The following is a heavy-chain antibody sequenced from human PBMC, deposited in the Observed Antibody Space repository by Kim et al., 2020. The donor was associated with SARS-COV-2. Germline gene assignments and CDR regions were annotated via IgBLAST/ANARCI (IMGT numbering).Heavy chain of an antibody. D-gene: IGHD3-9*01. CDR3: ARGGITISPYYFDY. J-gene: IGHJ4*02. Sequence: NPSLKSRVTISVDTSKNQFSLKLSSVTAADTAVYYCARGGITISPYYFDYWGQGTLVTVSS. V-gene: IGHV4-39*01.